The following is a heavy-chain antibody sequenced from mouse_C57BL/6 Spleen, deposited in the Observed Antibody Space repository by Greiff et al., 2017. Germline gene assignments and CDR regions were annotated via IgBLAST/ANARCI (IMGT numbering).Heavy chain of an antibody. V-gene: IGHV1-55*01. CDR2: IYPGSGST. D-gene: IGHD3-2*02. J-gene: IGHJ2*01. Sequence: HVQLQQPGAELVKPGASVKMSCKASGYTFTSYWITWVKQRPGQGLEWIGDIYPGSGSTNYNEKFKSKATLTVDTSSSTAYMQLSSLTSEDSAVYYCARVGDSSGYFDYWGQGTTLTVSS. CDR3: ARVGDSSGYFDY. CDR1: GYTFTSYW.